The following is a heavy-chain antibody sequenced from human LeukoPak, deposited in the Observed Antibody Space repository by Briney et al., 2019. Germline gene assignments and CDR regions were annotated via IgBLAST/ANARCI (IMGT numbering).Heavy chain of an antibody. CDR3: ARVDPDSSSTLEVFDY. J-gene: IGHJ4*02. V-gene: IGHV4-39*07. Sequence: PSETLSLTCTVSGGSVSSTTYYWSWIRQPPGKGLEWIASINYSGSTYYNPSLKSRVTISVDTSENQFSLKLSSVTAADTAVYYCARVDPDSSSTLEVFDYWGQGTLVTVSS. D-gene: IGHD6-6*01. CDR2: INYSGST. CDR1: GGSVSSTTYY.